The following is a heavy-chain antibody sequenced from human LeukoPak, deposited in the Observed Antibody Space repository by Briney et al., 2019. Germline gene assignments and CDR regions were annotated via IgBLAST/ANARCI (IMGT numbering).Heavy chain of an antibody. J-gene: IGHJ3*02. Sequence: PGGTLRLSCAASGFTFSSYSMNWVRQAPGKGLEWVSSISSSSSYIYYADSVKGRFTISRDNAKNSLYLQMNSLRAEDTAVYYCASGNGVLAFDIWGQGTMVTVSS. D-gene: IGHD4-23*01. V-gene: IGHV3-21*01. CDR2: ISSSSSYI. CDR1: GFTFSSYS. CDR3: ASGNGVLAFDI.